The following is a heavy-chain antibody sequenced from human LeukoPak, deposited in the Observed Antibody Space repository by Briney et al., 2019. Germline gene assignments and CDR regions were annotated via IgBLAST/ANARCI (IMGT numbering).Heavy chain of an antibody. V-gene: IGHV1-8*01. Sequence: ASVKVSCKASGSSFNSYDINWVRQAPGQGPEWMGWVNPISGNTGSAQKFQGRVAITMNTSITTAYMELSSLRSEDTAMYYCATSPSRHLPALWMGYFQHWGQGTLVTVSS. CDR3: ATSPSRHLPALWMGYFQH. D-gene: IGHD5-12*01. J-gene: IGHJ1*01. CDR2: VNPISGNT. CDR1: GSSFNSYD.